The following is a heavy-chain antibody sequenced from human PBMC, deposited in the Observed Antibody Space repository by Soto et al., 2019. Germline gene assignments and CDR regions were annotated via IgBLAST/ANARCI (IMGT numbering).Heavy chain of an antibody. CDR2: IWYDGSNK. CDR1: GFTFSSYG. D-gene: IGHD2-15*01. Sequence: GGSLRLSCAASGFTFSSYGMHWVRQAPGKGLEWVAVIWYDGSNKYYADSVKGRFTISRDNSKNTLYLQMNSLRAEDTAVYYCARSPCSGGSCYSNFDYWGQGTLVTVSS. CDR3: ARSPCSGGSCYSNFDY. J-gene: IGHJ4*02. V-gene: IGHV3-33*01.